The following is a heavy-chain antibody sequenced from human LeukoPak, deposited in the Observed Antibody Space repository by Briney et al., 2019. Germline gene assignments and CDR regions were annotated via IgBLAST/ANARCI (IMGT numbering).Heavy chain of an antibody. Sequence: SETLSLTCTVSGGSISSRSYYWAWTRQPPGKGLEWIGSVNYSGKTYYNSSLKSRVTISVDTSKNQFSLKLSSVTAADTAVYYCARDRLVYYYDRRGTDFDYWGQGTLVTVSS. J-gene: IGHJ4*02. V-gene: IGHV4-39*07. D-gene: IGHD3-22*01. CDR2: VNYSGKT. CDR1: GGSISSRSYY. CDR3: ARDRLVYYYDRRGTDFDY.